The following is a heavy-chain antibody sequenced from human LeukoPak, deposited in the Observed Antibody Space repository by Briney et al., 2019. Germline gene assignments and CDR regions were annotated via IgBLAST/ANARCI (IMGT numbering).Heavy chain of an antibody. J-gene: IGHJ6*03. D-gene: IGHD2-21*01. CDR3: ARSMGQDYYYYMDI. CDR1: GYTFTSYD. Sequence: ASVKVSCKASGYTFTSYDINWVRQATGQGLEWMGWMNPNSGNTGYAQKFQGRVTMTTDTSTSTAYMELRSLRSDDTAVYYCARSMGQDYYYYMDIWGKGTTVTVSS. CDR2: MNPNSGNT. V-gene: IGHV1-8*01.